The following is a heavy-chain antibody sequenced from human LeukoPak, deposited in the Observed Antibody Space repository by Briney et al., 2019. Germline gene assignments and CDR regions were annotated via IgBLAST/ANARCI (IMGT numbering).Heavy chain of an antibody. CDR2: ISGSGGST. CDR3: ARYREGAFDI. V-gene: IGHV3-23*01. Sequence: GGSLRLSCAASGFTFSSYAMSWVRPAPGKGLEWVSAISGSGGSTYYADSVKGRFTISRDNSKNTLYLQMNSLRAEDTAVYYCARYREGAFDIWGQGTMVTVSS. CDR1: GFTFSSYA. D-gene: IGHD2-2*02. J-gene: IGHJ3*02.